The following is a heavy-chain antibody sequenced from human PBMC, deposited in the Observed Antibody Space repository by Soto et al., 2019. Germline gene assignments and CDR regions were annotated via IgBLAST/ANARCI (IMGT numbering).Heavy chain of an antibody. D-gene: IGHD3-3*01. CDR2: IIPIFNAT. J-gene: IGHJ6*02. CDR1: GGTFSSYA. Sequence: QVQLVQSGSSVKKPGSSVKVSCKASGGTFSSYAISWVRQAPGQGLEWMGGIIPIFNATPYAQKIQGRVTITADESTSTAYMELSSLRSEDTAVYYCAREDFDSEIYYGMDVWCQGTTVTVSS. CDR3: AREDFDSEIYYGMDV. V-gene: IGHV1-69*01.